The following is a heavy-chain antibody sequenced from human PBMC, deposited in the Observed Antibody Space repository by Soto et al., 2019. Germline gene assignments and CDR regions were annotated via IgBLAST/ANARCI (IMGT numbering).Heavy chain of an antibody. D-gene: IGHD6-19*01. CDR3: ARHEIAVVKNGFDY. J-gene: IGHJ4*02. CDR2: IDPSDSYT. V-gene: IGHV5-10-1*01. Sequence: PGESLKISCKGSGYRFTSYWISWVRQMPGKGLEWMGRIDPSDSYTNYSPSFQGHVTISADKSISTAYLQWSSLKASDTAMYYCARHEIAVVKNGFDYWGQGTLVTVSS. CDR1: GYRFTSYW.